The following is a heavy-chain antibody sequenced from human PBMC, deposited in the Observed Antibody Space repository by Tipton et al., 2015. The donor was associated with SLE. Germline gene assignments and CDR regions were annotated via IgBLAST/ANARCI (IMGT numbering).Heavy chain of an antibody. D-gene: IGHD1-26*01. V-gene: IGHV1-69*01. J-gene: IGHJ6*02. CDR1: GGTFSSYA. CDR3: ARGIGATPIYGMDV. Sequence: QVQLVQSGAEVKKPGSSVKVSCKPSGGTFSSYAISWVRQAPGQGLEWMGGIIPIFGTANYAQKFQGRATITAAEFTRTPYMELSSLRSEDTAVYYCARGIGATPIYGMDVWGQGTTVTVSS. CDR2: IIPIFGTA.